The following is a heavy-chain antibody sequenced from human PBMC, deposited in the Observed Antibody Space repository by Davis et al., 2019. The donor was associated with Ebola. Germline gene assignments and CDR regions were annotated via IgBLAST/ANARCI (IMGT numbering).Heavy chain of an antibody. CDR1: GHTFTSYA. J-gene: IGHJ6*02. D-gene: IGHD1-7*01. Sequence: AASVKVSCKASGHTFTSYAMHWVRQAPGQRLEWMGWINAGNGNTKYSQKFQGRVTITRDTSASTAYMELSSLRSEDTAVYYCARDITGTTLLQYYYYGMDVWGQGTTVTVSS. CDR2: INAGNGNT. CDR3: ARDITGTTLLQYYYYGMDV. V-gene: IGHV1-3*01.